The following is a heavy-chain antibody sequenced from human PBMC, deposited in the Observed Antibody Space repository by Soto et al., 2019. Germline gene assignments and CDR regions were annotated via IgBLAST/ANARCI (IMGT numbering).Heavy chain of an antibody. J-gene: IGHJ6*02. CDR1: GCSISSGDYY. D-gene: IGHD3-3*02. CDR2: IYYSGST. Sequence: PSETLSLTCTVSGCSISSGDYYWNWNRQPPGKGLEWIGYIYYSGSTYYNPSLKSLVNISVDTSKNQFSLKLSSVTAADTAVYDCALARDHPIYDCCFGKHVWGQWISVTVSS. V-gene: IGHV4-30-4*01. CDR3: ALARDHPIYDCCFGKHV.